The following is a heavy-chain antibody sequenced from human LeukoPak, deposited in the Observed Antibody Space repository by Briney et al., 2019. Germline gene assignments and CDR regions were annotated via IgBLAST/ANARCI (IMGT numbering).Heavy chain of an antibody. D-gene: IGHD1-26*01. V-gene: IGHV3-11*06. CDR2: TSSSSSYI. CDR3: ARDGPSGTYSYYYYYGMDV. Sequence: GGSLRLSCAASGFSISDYSMSWIRQAPGKGLEWVSYTSSSSSYIEYADSVKGRFTISRDNAKNSVYLQMNSLRAEDTAVYYFARDGPSGTYSYYYYYGMDVWGQGTTVTVSS. J-gene: IGHJ6*02. CDR1: GFSISDYS.